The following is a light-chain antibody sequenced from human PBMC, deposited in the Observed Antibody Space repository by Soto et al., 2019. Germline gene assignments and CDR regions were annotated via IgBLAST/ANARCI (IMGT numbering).Light chain of an antibody. J-gene: IGLJ2*01. Sequence: QSALTQPASVSGSPGQSIAISCTGTSSDVGGYTYVSWYQQHPGKAPKLMIYDVSARPSGVSNRFSGSKSDNTASLTISGLQAEDEADYYCSSYTGSNTVIFGGGTKLTVL. CDR2: DVS. CDR3: SSYTGSNTVI. CDR1: SSDVGGYTY. V-gene: IGLV2-14*01.